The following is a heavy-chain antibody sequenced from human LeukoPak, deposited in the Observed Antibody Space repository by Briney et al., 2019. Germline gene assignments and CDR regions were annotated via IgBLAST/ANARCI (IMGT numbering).Heavy chain of an antibody. Sequence: GGSLRLSCAASEFTFSSYTMNWVRQAPGKGLEWVSSITSRSSYIYYVDSVKGRFAISRDNAKNSLYLQMNSLRAEDTAVYYCARDFLSPMSFYMDVWGKGTTVTVSS. D-gene: IGHD3-10*02. V-gene: IGHV3-21*01. J-gene: IGHJ6*03. CDR3: ARDFLSPMSFYMDV. CDR2: ITSRSSYI. CDR1: EFTFSSYT.